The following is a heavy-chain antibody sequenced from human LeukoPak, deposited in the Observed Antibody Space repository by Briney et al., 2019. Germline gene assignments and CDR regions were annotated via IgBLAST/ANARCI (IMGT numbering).Heavy chain of an antibody. V-gene: IGHV4-4*02. D-gene: IGHD5-18*01. CDR1: GGSISSSNW. CDR3: ARLERELRLNAFDI. CDR2: IYHSGST. J-gene: IGHJ3*02. Sequence: PSGTLSLTCAVSGGSISSSNWWSWVRQPPGKGLEWIGEIYHSGSTNYNPSLKSRVTISVDKSKNQFSLKLSSVTAADTAVYYCARLERELRLNAFDIWGQGTMVTVSS.